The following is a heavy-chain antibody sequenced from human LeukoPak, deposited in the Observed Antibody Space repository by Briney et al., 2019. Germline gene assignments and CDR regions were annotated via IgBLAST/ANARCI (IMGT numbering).Heavy chain of an antibody. V-gene: IGHV1-46*01. CDR3: ARGRNDCSSTSFYEGYYYYYYMDV. D-gene: IGHD2-2*01. CDR2: INPSGGST. J-gene: IGHJ6*03. CDR1: GYTFTSYY. Sequence: ASVKVSCKASGYTFTSYYMHWVRQAPGEGLEWMGIINPSGGSTSYAQKFQGRVTMTRNTSISTAYMELSSLRSEDTAVYYCARGRNDCSSTSFYEGYYYYYYMDVWGKGTTVTISS.